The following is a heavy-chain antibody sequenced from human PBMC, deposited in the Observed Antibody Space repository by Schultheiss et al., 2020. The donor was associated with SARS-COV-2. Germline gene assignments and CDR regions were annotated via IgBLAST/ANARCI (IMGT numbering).Heavy chain of an antibody. D-gene: IGHD6-13*01. CDR2: IKQDGSEK. J-gene: IGHJ4*02. CDR3: GFYSSSLDY. Sequence: GGSLRLSCAASGFTFSSYAMSWVRQAPGKGLEWVANIKQDGSEKYYVDSVKGRFTISRDNAKNSLYLQMNSLRAEDTAVYYCGFYSSSLDYWGQGTLVTVSS. CDR1: GFTFSSYA. V-gene: IGHV3-7*01.